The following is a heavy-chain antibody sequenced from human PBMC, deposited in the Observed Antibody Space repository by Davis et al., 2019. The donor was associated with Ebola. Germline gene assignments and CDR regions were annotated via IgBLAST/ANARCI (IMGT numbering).Heavy chain of an antibody. D-gene: IGHD3-3*01. CDR2: VSHSQRET. CDR3: VREVFHEVLDL. Sequence: GESLKISCAASGFTFRNYAMHWVRQAPGKGLEWVAVVSHSQRETFYADSVKGRFTISRDNSENTLYLQMNSLTTDDTALYYCVREVFHEVLDLWDQGTPVTVSS. CDR1: GFTFRNYA. J-gene: IGHJ5*02. V-gene: IGHV3-30*04.